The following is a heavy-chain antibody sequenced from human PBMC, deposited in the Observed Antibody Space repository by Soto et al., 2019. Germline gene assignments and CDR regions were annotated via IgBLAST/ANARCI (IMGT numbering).Heavy chain of an antibody. CDR1: GLNFSTAC. D-gene: IGHD6-19*01. Sequence: PVVPLRLSCTASGLNFSTACMSGVRHARGKGLEWAGRIKSKTDGGTTDYAAPVKGGFTISRDDSKNTLYLQMNSLKTEDTAVYYCTTVGVSPGSPFDYWGQGTLVTVSS. V-gene: IGHV3-15*01. CDR3: TTVGVSPGSPFDY. J-gene: IGHJ4*02. CDR2: IKSKTDGGTT.